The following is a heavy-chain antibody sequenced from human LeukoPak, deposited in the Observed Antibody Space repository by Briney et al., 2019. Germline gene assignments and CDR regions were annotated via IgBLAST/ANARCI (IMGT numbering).Heavy chain of an antibody. CDR2: INHSGST. Sequence: SETLSLTCAVYGGSFSGYYWSWIRQPPGKGLEWIGEINHSGSTNYNPSLKSRVTISVDTSKNQFSLKLSSVTAADTAVYHCARDVVAAAGTEVQHWGQGTLVTVSS. D-gene: IGHD6-13*01. V-gene: IGHV4-34*01. J-gene: IGHJ1*01. CDR1: GGSFSGYY. CDR3: ARDVVAAAGTEVQH.